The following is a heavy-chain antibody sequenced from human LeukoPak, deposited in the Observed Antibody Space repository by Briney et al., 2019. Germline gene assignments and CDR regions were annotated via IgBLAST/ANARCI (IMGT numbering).Heavy chain of an antibody. CDR1: GYTFTSYA. Sequence: SVKVSCKASGYTFTSYAISWVRQAPGQGLEWMGGIIPIFGTANYAQKFQGRVTITADESTSTAYMELSSLRSEDTAVYYCARVRIVGAIFPYYYMDVWGKGTTVTISS. D-gene: IGHD1-26*01. V-gene: IGHV1-69*13. CDR2: IIPIFGTA. CDR3: ARVRIVGAIFPYYYMDV. J-gene: IGHJ6*03.